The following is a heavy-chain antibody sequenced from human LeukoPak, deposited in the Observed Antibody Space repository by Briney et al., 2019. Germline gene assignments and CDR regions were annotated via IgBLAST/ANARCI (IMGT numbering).Heavy chain of an antibody. Sequence: GESLQISRKGSGYSFTSYWIGWVRQMPGKGLEWMGIIYPGDSDTRYSPSFQGQVTSSADKSISTAYLQWSSLKASETAMYYCARGSGSYPKNLNYWGQGTLVTVSS. CDR2: IYPGDSDT. CDR1: GYSFTSYW. J-gene: IGHJ4*02. D-gene: IGHD1-26*01. CDR3: ARGSGSYPKNLNY. V-gene: IGHV5-51*01.